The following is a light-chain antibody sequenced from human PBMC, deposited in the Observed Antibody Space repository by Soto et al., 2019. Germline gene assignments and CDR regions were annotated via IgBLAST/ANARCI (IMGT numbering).Light chain of an antibody. V-gene: IGKV3-15*01. Sequence: DIAMTQSPATLSVASGSRVTLYWRGIEGVSRKLAWYQHNPGQAPRLLISGASTGATGIPARFSGSGSGTEFTLAISSLQSEDCAIYYCQQYHTWPITFGGGTEVDSK. CDR1: EGVSRK. CDR3: QQYHTWPIT. J-gene: IGKJ4*01. CDR2: GAS.